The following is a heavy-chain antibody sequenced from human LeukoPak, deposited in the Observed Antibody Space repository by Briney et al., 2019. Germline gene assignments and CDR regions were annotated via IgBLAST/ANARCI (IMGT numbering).Heavy chain of an antibody. V-gene: IGHV4-59*08. J-gene: IGHJ4*02. CDR3: ARQWSSTSDFDY. D-gene: IGHD2-2*01. CDR2: IYHSGST. Sequence: SETLSLTCTVSGGSISSYYWSWIRQPPGKGLEWIGSIYHSGSTYYNPSLKSRVTISVDTSKTQFSLKLSSVTAADTAVYYCARQWSSTSDFDYWGQGTLVTVSS. CDR1: GGSISSYY.